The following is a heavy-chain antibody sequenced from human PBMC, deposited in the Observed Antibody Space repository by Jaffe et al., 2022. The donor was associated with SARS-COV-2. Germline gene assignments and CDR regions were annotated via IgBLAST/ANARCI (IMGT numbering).Heavy chain of an antibody. CDR1: GFTFSSYA. Sequence: QVQLVESGGGVVQPGRSLRLSCAASGFTFSSYAMHWVRQAPGKGLEWVAVISYDGSNKYYADSVKGRFTISRDNSKNTLYLQMNSLRAEDTAVYYCARWAELAVAGTYNYYGMDVWGQGTTVTVSS. V-gene: IGHV3-30-3*01. CDR3: ARWAELAVAGTYNYYGMDV. CDR2: ISYDGSNK. J-gene: IGHJ6*02. D-gene: IGHD6-19*01.